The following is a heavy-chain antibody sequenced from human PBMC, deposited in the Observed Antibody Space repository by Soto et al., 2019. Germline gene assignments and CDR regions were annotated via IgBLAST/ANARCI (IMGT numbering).Heavy chain of an antibody. CDR3: ARAGW. CDR1: GFTFRNSW. D-gene: IGHD2-15*01. J-gene: IGHJ4*01. CDR2: IDQGGSVE. V-gene: IGHV3-7*01. Sequence: EVQLVESGGGLVQPGGSLRLSCAASGFTFRNSWMSWVRQAPGKGPEWVASIDQGGSVEYYVDSVKGRFTISRDNAKNSLYLQMNSLIVEATATYYWARAGWWGHGTLVIVSS.